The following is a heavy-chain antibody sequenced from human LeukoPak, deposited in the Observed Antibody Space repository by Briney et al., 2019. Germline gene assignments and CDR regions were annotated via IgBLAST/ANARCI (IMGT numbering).Heavy chain of an antibody. CDR3: AREKITFGGVIHSFDY. Sequence: ASVKVSCKASGYTFTSYGISWVRQAPGQGLEWMGWISAYNGNTNYAQKLQGRVTMTTDTSTSTAYMELRSLRSDDMAVYYCAREKITFGGVIHSFDYWGQGTLDTVSS. V-gene: IGHV1-18*03. J-gene: IGHJ4*02. D-gene: IGHD3-16*02. CDR1: GYTFTSYG. CDR2: ISAYNGNT.